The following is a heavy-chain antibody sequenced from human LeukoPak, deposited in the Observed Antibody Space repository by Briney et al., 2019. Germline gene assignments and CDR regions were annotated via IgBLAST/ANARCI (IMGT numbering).Heavy chain of an antibody. CDR2: INGDGGST. CDR3: ARDKGYSVDY. Sequence: GGSLRLSCAASGFTFSIYWMHWVRQAPGKGLVWVSRINGDGGSTSYADSVKGRFTISRDNAKNTLYLQMNSLRAEDTAVYYCARDKGYSVDYWGQGTLVTVSS. V-gene: IGHV3-74*01. D-gene: IGHD6-13*01. CDR1: GFTFSIYW. J-gene: IGHJ4*02.